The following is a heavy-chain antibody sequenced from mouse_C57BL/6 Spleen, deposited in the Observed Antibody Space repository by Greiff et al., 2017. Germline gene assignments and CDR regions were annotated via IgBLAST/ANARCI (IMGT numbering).Heavy chain of an antibody. Sequence: QVQLKESGPELVKPGASVKISCKASGYAFSSSWMNWVKQRPGKGLEWIGRIYPGDGDTNYNGKFKGKATLTADKSSSTAYMQLSSLTSEDSAVYFCAREDWDGGDYWGKGTTLTVSS. CDR2: IYPGDGDT. CDR3: AREDWDGGDY. V-gene: IGHV1-82*01. CDR1: GYAFSSSW. D-gene: IGHD4-1*01. J-gene: IGHJ2*01.